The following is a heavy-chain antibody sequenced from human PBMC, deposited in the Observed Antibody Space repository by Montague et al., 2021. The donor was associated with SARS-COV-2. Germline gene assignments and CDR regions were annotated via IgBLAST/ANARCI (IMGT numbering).Heavy chain of an antibody. J-gene: IGHJ6*02. CDR3: AKLGLGPVYGMDV. CDR2: INSDGSST. D-gene: IGHD3-16*01. CDR1: GFTFSSYW. Sequence: SLGLSCAASGFTFSSYWMHWVRQAPGKGLVWVSRINSDGSSTSYADSVKGRSTISRDNAKNTLYLQMNSLRAEDTAVYYCAKLGLGPVYGMDVWGQGTTVTVSS. V-gene: IGHV3-74*01.